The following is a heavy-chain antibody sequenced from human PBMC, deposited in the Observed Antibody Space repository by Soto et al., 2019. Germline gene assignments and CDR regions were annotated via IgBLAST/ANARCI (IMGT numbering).Heavy chain of an antibody. CDR1: GFTFSSYA. CDR2: ISGSGGST. V-gene: IGHV3-23*01. D-gene: IGHD2-15*01. CDR3: AKANQYEYCSGGSCYKSSFIDNWFDP. J-gene: IGHJ5*02. Sequence: PGGSLRLSCAASGFTFSSYAMSWVRQAPGKGLEWVSAISGSGGSTYYADSVKGRFTISRDNSKNTLYLQMNSLRAEDTAVYYCAKANQYEYCSGGSCYKSSFIDNWFDPWGQGTLVTVSS.